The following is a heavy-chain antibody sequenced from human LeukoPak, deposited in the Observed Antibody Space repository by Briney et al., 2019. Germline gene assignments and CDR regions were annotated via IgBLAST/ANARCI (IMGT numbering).Heavy chain of an antibody. V-gene: IGHV1-2*06. Sequence: ASVKVSRKASGYTFTGYYMHWVRQAPGQGLEWMGRINPNSGGTNYAQQFQGRVTMTRDTPISTAYMELSRLRSDDTAGFYCSGGLWPLQYYYYYYMDVWGKGTTVTVSS. CDR2: INPNSGGT. CDR3: SGGLWPLQYYYYYYMDV. J-gene: IGHJ6*03. D-gene: IGHD2/OR15-2a*01. CDR1: GYTFTGYY.